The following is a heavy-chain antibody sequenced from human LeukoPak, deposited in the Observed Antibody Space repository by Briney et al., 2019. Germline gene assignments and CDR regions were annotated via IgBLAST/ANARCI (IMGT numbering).Heavy chain of an antibody. Sequence: GGSLRLSCVASGFPFSSYWMTWVRQAPGKGLEWVANIKQDGSKKSYVDSVKGRFTISRDNAKNSLYLQMNSLRAEDTAVYYCASSSGYYYIDYWGQGTLVTVSS. J-gene: IGHJ4*02. CDR1: GFPFSSYW. D-gene: IGHD3-22*01. V-gene: IGHV3-7*01. CDR2: IKQDGSKK. CDR3: ASSSGYYYIDY.